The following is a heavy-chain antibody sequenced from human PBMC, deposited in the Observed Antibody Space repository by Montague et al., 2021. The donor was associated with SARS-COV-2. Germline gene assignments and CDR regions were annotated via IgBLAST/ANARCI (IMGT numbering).Heavy chain of an antibody. J-gene: IGHJ4*02. CDR2: IYYSGST. Sequence: SETLSLTCTVSGGSISSSSYYWGWIRQPPGKGLEWIGSIYYSGSTYYNPSLKSRVTISVDTSKNQFSLKLSSVTAADTAMYYCARHRKTRIAMIVVVIGYFDYWGQGTLVTVSS. CDR1: GGSISSSSYY. D-gene: IGHD3-22*01. V-gene: IGHV4-39*01. CDR3: ARHRKTRIAMIVVVIGYFDY.